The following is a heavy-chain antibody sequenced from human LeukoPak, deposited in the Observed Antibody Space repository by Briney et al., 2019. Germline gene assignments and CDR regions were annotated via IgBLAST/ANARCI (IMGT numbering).Heavy chain of an antibody. V-gene: IGHV4-38-2*02. D-gene: IGHD6-19*01. J-gene: IGHJ4*02. CDR2: VYHSGSI. Sequence: SETLSLTCTVSGDSLVSGHYWGWIRQPPGQGLEWVGSVYHSGSIYYNPSLKSRVIMSVDTSKNQFSLRLSSVTAADTAVYYCARGEYSSGWDFDYWGQGTLVTVSS. CDR1: GDSLVSGHY. CDR3: ARGEYSSGWDFDY.